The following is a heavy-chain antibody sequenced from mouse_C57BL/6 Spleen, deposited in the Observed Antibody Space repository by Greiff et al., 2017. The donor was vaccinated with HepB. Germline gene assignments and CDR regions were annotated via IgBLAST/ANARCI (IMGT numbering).Heavy chain of an antibody. CDR2: INPYNGDT. CDR1: GYSFTGYF. Sequence: EVQLVESGPELVKPGDSVKISCKASGYSFTGYFMNWVMQSHGKSLEWIGRINPYNGDTFYNQKFKGKATLTVDKSSSTAHMELRSLTSEDSAVYYCATPLYGSSYLFAYWGQGTLVTVSA. D-gene: IGHD1-1*01. CDR3: ATPLYGSSYLFAY. V-gene: IGHV1-20*01. J-gene: IGHJ3*01.